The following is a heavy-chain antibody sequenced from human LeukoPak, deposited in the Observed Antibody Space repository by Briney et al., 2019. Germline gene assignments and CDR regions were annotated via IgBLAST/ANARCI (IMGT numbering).Heavy chain of an antibody. CDR1: GYTFTSYD. CDR3: ARAKLGSGIPYGMDV. J-gene: IGHJ6*02. CDR2: MKPNSGNT. V-gene: IGHV1-8*01. Sequence: ASVKVSCKASGYTFTSYDINWVRQATGQGLEWMGWMKPNSGNTGYAQKFQGRVTMTRNTSISTAYMELSSLRSEDTAVYYCARAKLGSGIPYGMDVWGQGTTVTVSS. D-gene: IGHD3-10*01.